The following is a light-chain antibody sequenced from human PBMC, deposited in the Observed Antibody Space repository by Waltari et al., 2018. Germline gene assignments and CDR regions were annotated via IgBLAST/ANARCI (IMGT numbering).Light chain of an antibody. CDR1: PTDMKTYNL. CDR2: DVS. Sequence: QSVVTQPDFVSGSPGQSITIPCTVPPTDMKTYNLVSWYQKYPGKAPTLIIYDVSARPSGISSRFSGSKSGNTASLTISGLQAEDEADYYCSSFASTTTVFGGGTKVTVL. J-gene: IGLJ3*02. CDR3: SSFASTTTV. V-gene: IGLV2-14*03.